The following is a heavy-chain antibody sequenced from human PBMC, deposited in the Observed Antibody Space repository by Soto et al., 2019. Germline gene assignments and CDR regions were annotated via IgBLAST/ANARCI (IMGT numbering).Heavy chain of an antibody. CDR2: ISAYNGNT. CDR1: GYIFSIFG. CDR3: ARASGGGVGTTSY. V-gene: IGHV1-18*01. J-gene: IGHJ4*02. D-gene: IGHD1-26*01. Sequence: GPEVKKPGASAKVSCKTSGYIFSIFGISWMRQVPGQGLEWMGWISAYNGNTNYAQKFQDRVTLTTDTSTNTAYMELRSLRSDDTAVYYCARASGGGVGTTSYWGQGTLVTVSS.